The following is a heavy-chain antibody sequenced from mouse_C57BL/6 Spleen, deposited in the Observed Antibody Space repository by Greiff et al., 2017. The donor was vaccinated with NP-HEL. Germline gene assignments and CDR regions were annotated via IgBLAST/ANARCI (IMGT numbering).Heavy chain of an antibody. D-gene: IGHD1-1*01. CDR3: ARAHYGSSYLFAY. CDR1: GYAFSSYW. CDR2: IYPGDGDT. J-gene: IGHJ3*01. V-gene: IGHV1-80*01. Sequence: QVQLQQSGAELVKPGASVKISCKASGYAFSSYWMNWVKQRPGKGLEWIGQIYPGDGDTNYNGKFKGKATLTADKSSSTAYMQLSSLTSEDSAVYCCARAHYGSSYLFAYWGQGTLVTVSA.